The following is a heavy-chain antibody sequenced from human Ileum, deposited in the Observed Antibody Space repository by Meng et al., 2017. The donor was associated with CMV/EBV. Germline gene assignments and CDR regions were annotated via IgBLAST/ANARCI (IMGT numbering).Heavy chain of an antibody. CDR3: TRSTLEWLLSGIDY. J-gene: IGHJ4*02. Sequence: GGSLRLSCTASGFTFGDYAMSWVRQAPGKGREWVGFIRSKAYGGTTEYAASVKGRFTISRDDSKSIAYLQMNSLKTEDTAVYYCTRSTLEWLLSGIDYWGQGTLVTVSS. V-gene: IGHV3-49*04. CDR1: GFTFGDYA. D-gene: IGHD3-3*01. CDR2: IRSKAYGGTT.